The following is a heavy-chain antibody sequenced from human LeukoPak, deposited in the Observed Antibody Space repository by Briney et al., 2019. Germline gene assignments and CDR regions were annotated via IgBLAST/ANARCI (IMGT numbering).Heavy chain of an antibody. V-gene: IGHV3-33*01. J-gene: IGHJ3*02. D-gene: IGHD3-16*01. CDR2: IWYDGSNK. CDR1: GFTFSSYG. Sequence: PGRSLRLSCAASGFTFSSYGMHWVRQAPGKGLEWVAVIWYDGSNKYYADSVKGRFTISRDNSKNTLYLQMNSLRAEDTAVYYCARASNYDYEDRNAFDIWGQGTMVTVSS. CDR3: ARASNYDYEDRNAFDI.